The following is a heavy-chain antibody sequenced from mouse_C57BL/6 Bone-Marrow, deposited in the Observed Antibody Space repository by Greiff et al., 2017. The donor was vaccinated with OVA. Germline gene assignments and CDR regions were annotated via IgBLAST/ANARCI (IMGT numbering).Heavy chain of an antibody. J-gene: IGHJ3*01. Sequence: VQLQQSGPELVKPGASVKISCKASGYTFTDYYMNWVKQSHGKSLEWIGDINPNNGGTSYNQKFKGKATLTVDKSSSTAYMELRSLTSEDSAVYYCARWVTTNWGLGTLVTVSA. CDR2: INPNNGGT. CDR3: ARWVTTN. D-gene: IGHD2-3*01. CDR1: GYTFTDYY. V-gene: IGHV1-26*01.